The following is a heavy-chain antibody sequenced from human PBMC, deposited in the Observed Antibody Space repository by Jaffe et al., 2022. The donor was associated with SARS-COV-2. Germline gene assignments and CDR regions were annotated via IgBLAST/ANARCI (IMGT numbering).Heavy chain of an antibody. D-gene: IGHD5-12*01. CDR1: GGSISSGSYY. Sequence: QVQLQESGPGLVKPSQTLSLTCTVSGGSISSGSYYWSWIRQPAGKGLEWIGRIYTSGSTNYNPSLKSRVTISVDTSKNQFSLKLSSVTAADTAVYYCARDPSGYSGYDLGLDYYGMDVWGQGTTVTVSS. V-gene: IGHV4-61*02. CDR2: IYTSGST. J-gene: IGHJ6*02. CDR3: ARDPSGYSGYDLGLDYYGMDV.